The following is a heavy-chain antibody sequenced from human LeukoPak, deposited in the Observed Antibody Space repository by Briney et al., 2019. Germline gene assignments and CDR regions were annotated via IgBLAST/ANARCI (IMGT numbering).Heavy chain of an antibody. CDR1: GDIVSSNSAA. J-gene: IGHJ4*02. Sequence: SQALSLTCAISGDIVSSNSAAWNWIRQSPSRGLEWLGRTYYRSKWYNDYAVSVKSRITINPDTSRNQLSLQLNSVTPEDTAVYYCARARPPQRGYRPGELLLVDYWGRGTLVTVSS. CDR2: TYYRSKWYN. D-gene: IGHD5-12*01. V-gene: IGHV6-1*01. CDR3: ARARPPQRGYRPGELLLVDY.